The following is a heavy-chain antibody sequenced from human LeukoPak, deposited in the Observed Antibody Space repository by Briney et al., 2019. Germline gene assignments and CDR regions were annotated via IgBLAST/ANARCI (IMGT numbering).Heavy chain of an antibody. V-gene: IGHV3-7*03. CDR2: IKQDGSEK. CDR3: ARARGGYDFDY. J-gene: IGHJ4*02. CDR1: RFTFSSYW. D-gene: IGHD5-12*01. Sequence: GGSLRLSCAASRFTFSSYWMSWVRQAPGKGLEWVANIKQDGSEKYYVDPVKGRFTISRDNAKNSLYLQLNSLRAEDTAVYYCARARGGYDFDYWGQGTLVTVSS.